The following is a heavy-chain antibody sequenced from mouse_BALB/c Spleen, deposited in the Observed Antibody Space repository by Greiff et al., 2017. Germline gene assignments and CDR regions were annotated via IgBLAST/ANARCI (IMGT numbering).Heavy chain of an antibody. V-gene: IGHV1-4*02. J-gene: IGHJ4*01. CDR1: GYTFTSYT. D-gene: IGHD6-1*01. Sequence: QVQLQQSAAELARPGASVKMSCKASGYTFTSYTMHWVKQRPGQGLEWIGYINPSSGYTEYNQKFKDKTTLTADKSSSTAYMQLSSLTSEDSAVYYCARSSRFYAMDYWGQGTSVTVSS. CDR3: ARSSRFYAMDY. CDR2: INPSSGYT.